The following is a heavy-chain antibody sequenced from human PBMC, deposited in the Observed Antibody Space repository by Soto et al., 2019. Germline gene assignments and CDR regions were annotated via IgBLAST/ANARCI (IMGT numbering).Heavy chain of an antibody. D-gene: IGHD5-12*01. Sequence: GGSLRLSCAASGFTFSSYSMNWVRQAPGKGLEWVSSISSSSSYIYYADSVKGRFTISRDNAKNSLYLQMNSLRAEDTAVYYCARDSNFRSPHEYSYWGQGTLVTVSS. J-gene: IGHJ4*02. V-gene: IGHV3-21*01. CDR2: ISSSSSYI. CDR1: GFTFSSYS. CDR3: ARDSNFRSPHEYSY.